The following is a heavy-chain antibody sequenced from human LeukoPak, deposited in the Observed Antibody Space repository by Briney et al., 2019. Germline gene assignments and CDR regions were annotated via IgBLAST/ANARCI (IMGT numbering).Heavy chain of an antibody. CDR3: ARGVCSGGSCYTYFDY. CDR1: GGSISSYY. J-gene: IGHJ4*02. D-gene: IGHD2-15*01. Sequence: SETLSLTCTVSGGSISSYYWSWIRQPAGKGLEWIGRIYTSGSTNYNPSFKSRVTMSVDTSKNQFSLKLSSVTAADTAVYYCARGVCSGGSCYTYFDYWGQGTLVTVSS. V-gene: IGHV4-4*07. CDR2: IYTSGST.